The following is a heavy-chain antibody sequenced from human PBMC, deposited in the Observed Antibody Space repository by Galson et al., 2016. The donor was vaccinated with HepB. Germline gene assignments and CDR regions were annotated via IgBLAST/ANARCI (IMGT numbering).Heavy chain of an antibody. CDR2: ISGSGTNT. V-gene: IGHV3-23*01. Sequence: SLRLSCAASGFTFSSYAMRWVRQAPGKGLEWVSLISGSGTNTYYADSVKGRFTISRDNSRNTLYLQMNSLRAEDTAVYYCAKDLTVTLHWFDPLGQGTLVTVSS. J-gene: IGHJ5*02. D-gene: IGHD2-15*01. CDR3: AKDLTVTLHWFDP. CDR1: GFTFSSYA.